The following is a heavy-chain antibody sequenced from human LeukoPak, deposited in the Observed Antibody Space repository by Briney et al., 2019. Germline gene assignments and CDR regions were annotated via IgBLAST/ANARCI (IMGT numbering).Heavy chain of an antibody. V-gene: IGHV3-48*01. CDR1: GVPFNHYS. Sequence: PGGSLRLSCAASGVPFNHYSLNWVRQPPGKGLEWISYISASGRTTYYADSVKGRFTISRDHAILYLHMDTLRSEDTALYYCASQSSSSSTRAPDFWGLGNLVTVSS. CDR3: ASQSSSSSTRAPDF. CDR2: ISASGRTT. J-gene: IGHJ4*02. D-gene: IGHD6-6*01.